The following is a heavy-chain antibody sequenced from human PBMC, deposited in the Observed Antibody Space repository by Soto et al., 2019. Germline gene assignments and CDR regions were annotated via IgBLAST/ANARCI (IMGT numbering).Heavy chain of an antibody. D-gene: IGHD3-10*01. V-gene: IGHV4-59*01. CDR2: IFYSGST. Sequence: PSETLSLTCTVSGVSIGSYFWSWIRQPPGKGLEWIGYIFYSGSTNYNPSLKSRVTMSLDTSKNQFSLKLVSVTPADTAVYYCAREGISGSYYFDFWGQGTPVTVSS. CDR3: AREGISGSYYFDF. J-gene: IGHJ4*02. CDR1: GVSIGSYF.